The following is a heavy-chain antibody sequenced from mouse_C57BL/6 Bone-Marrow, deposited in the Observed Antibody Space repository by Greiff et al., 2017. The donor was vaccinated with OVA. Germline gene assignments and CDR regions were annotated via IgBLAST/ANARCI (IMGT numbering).Heavy chain of an antibody. Sequence: VQLQESGPELVKPGASVKISCKASGYTFTDYYINWVKQRPGQGLEWIGWIYPGSGNTKYNEKFKGKATLTVDTSSSTAYMQLSSLTSEDSAVYFCARKPLIYLGPFYAMDYWGQGTSVTVSS. CDR1: GYTFTDYY. CDR3: ARKPLIYLGPFYAMDY. V-gene: IGHV1-84*01. D-gene: IGHD3-1*01. CDR2: IYPGSGNT. J-gene: IGHJ4*01.